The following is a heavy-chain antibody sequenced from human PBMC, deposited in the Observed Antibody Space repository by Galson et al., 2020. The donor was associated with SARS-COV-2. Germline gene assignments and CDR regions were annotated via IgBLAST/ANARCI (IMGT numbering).Heavy chain of an antibody. D-gene: IGHD3-10*01. CDR3: ANKGAFYYGSGNAFDV. Sequence: GGSLRLSCVASGLSFSRYWMHWVRQAPGKGLVWVSRINSDGSSISYADSVQGRFTISRDNAKNTLYLQMNSLRADDTAVYYCANKGAFYYGSGNAFDVWGQGTMVNVSS. J-gene: IGHJ3*01. CDR2: INSDGSSI. CDR1: GLSFSRYW. V-gene: IGHV3-74*01.